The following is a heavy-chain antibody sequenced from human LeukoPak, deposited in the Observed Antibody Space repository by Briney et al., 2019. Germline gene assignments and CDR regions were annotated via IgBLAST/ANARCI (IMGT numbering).Heavy chain of an antibody. J-gene: IGHJ3*02. CDR3: ARLITGTTTAFDI. V-gene: IGHV4-4*07. D-gene: IGHD1-7*01. CDR1: GGSISGYY. CDR2: VYISGST. Sequence: SETLSLTCSVSGGSISGYYWTWIRQPAGKGLEWIGRVYISGSTHYNPSLKARLTMSVDTSKNQFSLKLSSVTAADTAVYYCARLITGTTTAFDIWGQGTMVTVSS.